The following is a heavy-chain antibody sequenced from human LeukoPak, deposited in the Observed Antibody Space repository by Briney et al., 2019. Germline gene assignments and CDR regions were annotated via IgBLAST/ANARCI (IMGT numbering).Heavy chain of an antibody. CDR1: GFTFSSYR. Sequence: TGGSLRLSCAASGFTFSSYRMNWVRQAPGKGLEWVSSISSSSSYIYYADSVKCRFNISRDNAKNSLYLQMNSLRGGGTAWYYRARECLDIVVVTAINDYWGQGTLVTVSS. V-gene: IGHV3-21*01. D-gene: IGHD2-21*02. CDR3: ARECLDIVVVTAINDY. J-gene: IGHJ4*02. CDR2: ISSSSSYI.